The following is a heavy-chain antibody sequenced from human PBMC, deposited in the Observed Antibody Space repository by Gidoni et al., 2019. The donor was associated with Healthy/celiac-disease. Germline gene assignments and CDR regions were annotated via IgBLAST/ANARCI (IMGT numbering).Heavy chain of an antibody. CDR2: IAYDGSNK. CDR1: GCTFSIYA. J-gene: IGHJ4*02. Sequence: QVQLVGSGGGVVPPGMSLELHCAASGCTFSIYAMHWVRQAPGKGLEWVAVIAYDGSNKYYADSVKGRFTISRDNSKNTLYLQMNSLRAEDTAVYYCARDEGRSSSWLSYWGQGTLVTVSS. V-gene: IGHV3-30-3*01. CDR3: ARDEGRSSSWLSY. D-gene: IGHD6-13*01.